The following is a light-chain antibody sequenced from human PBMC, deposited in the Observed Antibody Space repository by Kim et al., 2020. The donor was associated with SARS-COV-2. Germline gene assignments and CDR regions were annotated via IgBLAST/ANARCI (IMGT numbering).Light chain of an antibody. J-gene: IGKJ2*01. V-gene: IGKV1-39*01. Sequence: DIQMTQSPSSLAASVGDRVAITCRASENINRFLNWYQQKPGKAPKLLISGASSLQSGVPSRFSGSGSGTDFTITISSLQPEDFATYYCQQTYGAPPTFGQGTKLEI. CDR3: QQTYGAPPT. CDR2: GAS. CDR1: ENINRF.